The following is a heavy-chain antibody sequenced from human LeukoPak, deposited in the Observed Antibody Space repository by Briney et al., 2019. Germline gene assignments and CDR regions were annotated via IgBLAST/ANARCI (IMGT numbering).Heavy chain of an antibody. D-gene: IGHD3-10*01. J-gene: IGHJ4*02. CDR2: ISAYNGNT. V-gene: IGHV1-18*01. CDR3: ATALGGLWFGEFVID. CDR1: GYTFTSYG. Sequence: ASVKVSCKASGYTFTSYGISWVRQAPGQGLEWMGWISAYNGNTNYAQKLQGRVTMTTDTSTSTAYMELRSLRSEDTAVYYCATALGGLWFGEFVIDWGQGTLVTVSS.